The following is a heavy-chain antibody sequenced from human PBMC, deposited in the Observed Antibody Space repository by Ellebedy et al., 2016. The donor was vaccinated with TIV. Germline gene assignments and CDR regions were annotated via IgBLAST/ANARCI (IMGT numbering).Heavy chain of an antibody. CDR2: INPNSGGT. J-gene: IGHJ5*02. V-gene: IGHV1-2*02. D-gene: IGHD4-17*01. CDR1: GHTFIVYD. CDR3: ASLPHYGDSGP. Sequence: AASVKVSCKTSGHTFIVYDMSWVRQAPGQGLEWMGWINPNSGGTNYAQKFQGRVTMTRDTSISTAYMELSRLRSDDTAVYYCASLPHYGDSGPWGQGTLVTVSS.